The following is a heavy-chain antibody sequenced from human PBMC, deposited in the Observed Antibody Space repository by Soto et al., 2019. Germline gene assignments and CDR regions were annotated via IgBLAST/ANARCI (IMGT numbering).Heavy chain of an antibody. CDR1: GFTFDYYA. J-gene: IGHJ4*02. CDR3: AKEMAYYGSGSPDY. CDR2: ISWNSGSI. D-gene: IGHD3-10*01. Sequence: LRLSCAASGFTFDYYAMHWVRQAPGKGLEWVSGISWNSGSIGYADSVKGRFTISRDNAKNSLYLQMNSLRAEDTALYYCAKEMAYYGSGSPDYWGQGTLVTVSS. V-gene: IGHV3-9*01.